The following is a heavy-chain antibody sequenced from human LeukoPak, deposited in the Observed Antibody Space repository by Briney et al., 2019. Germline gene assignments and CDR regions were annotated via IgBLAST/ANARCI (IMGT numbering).Heavy chain of an antibody. CDR1: GYTFISYG. CDR3: ARRRAVAGVNWFDP. V-gene: IGHV1-18*01. J-gene: IGHJ5*02. D-gene: IGHD6-19*01. CDR2: ISTHNGYT. Sequence: GASVKVSCKASGYTFISYGISWVRQAPGQGLEWMGWISTHNGYTKYAQKFQGRVTMATDTSMSTAYMELRSLRSDDTAVYYCARRRAVAGVNWFDPWGQGTPVTVSS.